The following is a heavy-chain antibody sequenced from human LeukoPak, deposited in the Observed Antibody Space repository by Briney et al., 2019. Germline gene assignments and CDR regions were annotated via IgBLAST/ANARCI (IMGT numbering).Heavy chain of an antibody. Sequence: PGGSLRLSCAASGFTFSSYAMSWVRQAPGKGLEWVSTLSGTGGSTYYADSVKGRFTISRDNSKKTLYLQMNSLRAEDTAIYYRAKDLAPERYYYDSSGYYFSDWGQGTLVTVSS. CDR1: GFTFSSYA. CDR2: LSGTGGST. J-gene: IGHJ4*02. CDR3: AKDLAPERYYYDSSGYYFSD. V-gene: IGHV3-23*01. D-gene: IGHD3-22*01.